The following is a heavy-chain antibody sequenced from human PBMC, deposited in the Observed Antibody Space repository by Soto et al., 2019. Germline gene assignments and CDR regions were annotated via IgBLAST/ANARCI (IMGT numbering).Heavy chain of an antibody. V-gene: IGHV5-10-1*01. CDR1: GYSVTSYW. CDR3: ARHGTGIAAAGPADFLDY. Sequence: PXESLKISCKGSGYSVTSYWISWVRQMPGKGLEWMGRIDPSDSYTNYSPSFQGHVTISADKSISTAYLQWSSLKASDTAMYYCARHGTGIAAAGPADFLDYWGQGTLVTVSS. J-gene: IGHJ4*02. D-gene: IGHD6-13*01. CDR2: IDPSDSYT.